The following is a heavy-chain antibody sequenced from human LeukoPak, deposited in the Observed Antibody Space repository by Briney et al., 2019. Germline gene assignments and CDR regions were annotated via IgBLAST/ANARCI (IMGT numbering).Heavy chain of an antibody. CDR3: VRGGYYDSRDAFHI. CDR2: ISSSSSYI. D-gene: IGHD3-22*01. CDR1: GFMFSSYT. J-gene: IGHJ3*02. V-gene: IGHV3-21*01. Sequence: GGSLRLSRAASGFMFSSYTMNWARQAPGKGLEWVSSISSSSSYIYYADSVKGRFTISRDNAKNSLYLQMNSLRAEDTAVYYCVRGGYYDSRDAFHIWGQGTVVTVSS.